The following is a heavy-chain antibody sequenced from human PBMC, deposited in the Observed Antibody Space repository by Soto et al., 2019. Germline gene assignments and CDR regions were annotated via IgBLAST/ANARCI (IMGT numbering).Heavy chain of an antibody. CDR3: ARGHCSSTSCYMRYYYYGMDV. D-gene: IGHD2-2*02. CDR1: GGSFSGYY. V-gene: IGHV4-34*01. Sequence: NPSETLSLTCAVYGGSFSGYYWSWIRQPPGKGLEWIGEINHSGSTSYNPSLKSRVTISVDTSKNQFSLKLSSVTAADTAVYYCARGHCSSTSCYMRYYYYGMDVWGQGTTVTVSS. CDR2: INHSGST. J-gene: IGHJ6*02.